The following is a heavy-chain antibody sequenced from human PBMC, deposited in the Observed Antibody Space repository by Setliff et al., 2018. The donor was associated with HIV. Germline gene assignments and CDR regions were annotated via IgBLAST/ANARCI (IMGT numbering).Heavy chain of an antibody. V-gene: IGHV1-8*03. CDR1: GYTFTSYD. CDR2: MNPNSGNT. D-gene: IGHD6-19*01. J-gene: IGHJ3*02. CDR3: ARGRHSSCSLEDAFDI. Sequence: GASVKVSCKASGYTFTSYDINWVRQATGQGLEWMGWMNPNSGNTGYAQKFQGRVTITRNTSISTAYMELSSLRSEDTAVYYCARGRHSSCSLEDAFDIWGQGTMVTVSS.